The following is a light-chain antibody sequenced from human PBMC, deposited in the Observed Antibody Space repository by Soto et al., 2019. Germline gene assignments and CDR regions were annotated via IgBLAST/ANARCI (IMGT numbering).Light chain of an antibody. J-gene: IGKJ4*01. CDR1: QSVARSY. V-gene: IGKV3-20*01. Sequence: ENVLTQSPGTLSLSPGERATLSCRASQSVARSYLARYQQKPGQSPRLLIYDASNRAAGIPDRFSGSGSGSDFTLTISRLEAEDFAVYFCQQYAISPITFGGGAKLEIK. CDR2: DAS. CDR3: QQYAISPIT.